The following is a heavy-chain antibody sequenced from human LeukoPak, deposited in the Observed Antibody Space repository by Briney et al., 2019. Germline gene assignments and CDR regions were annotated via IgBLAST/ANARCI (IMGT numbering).Heavy chain of an antibody. CDR2: ISSRTNTI. V-gene: IGHV3-48*04. Sequence: GGSLRLSCAASEFTFSNYNMNWVRQAPGKGLEWLSYISSRTNTIYYADSVKGRFTISRDNAKNSLYLQMNSLRAEDTAVYYCARDLLRAMATFDYWGQGTLVTVSS. CDR1: EFTFSNYN. CDR3: ARDLLRAMATFDY. J-gene: IGHJ4*02. D-gene: IGHD2-2*01.